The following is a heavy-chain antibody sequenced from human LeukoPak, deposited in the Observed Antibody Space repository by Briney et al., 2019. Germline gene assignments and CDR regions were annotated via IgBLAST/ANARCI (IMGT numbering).Heavy chain of an antibody. Sequence: GSLRLSCAASGFTFSSYSMNWVRQAPGKALEWVSSISSSSSYIYYADSVKGRFTISRDNAKNSLYLQMNSLRAEDTAVYYCAREMRGLLAARSRGYYGMDVWGQGTTVTVSS. CDR2: ISSSSSYI. CDR3: AREMRGLLAARSRGYYGMDV. D-gene: IGHD6-6*01. CDR1: GFTFSSYS. V-gene: IGHV3-21*01. J-gene: IGHJ6*02.